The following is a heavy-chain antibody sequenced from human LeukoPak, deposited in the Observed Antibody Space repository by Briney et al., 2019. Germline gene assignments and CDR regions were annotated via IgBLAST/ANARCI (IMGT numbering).Heavy chain of an antibody. D-gene: IGHD1-20*01. CDR3: ARDILYNWNDHDAFDI. Sequence: GGSLRLSCAASGFTFSSYSMNCVRQAPGKGLEGVSSISSSSYIYYADSVKGRFTISRDNAKNSLYLQMNSLRAEDTAVYYCARDILYNWNDHDAFDIWGQGTMVTVSS. J-gene: IGHJ3*02. V-gene: IGHV3-21*01. CDR1: GFTFSSYS. CDR2: ISSSSYI.